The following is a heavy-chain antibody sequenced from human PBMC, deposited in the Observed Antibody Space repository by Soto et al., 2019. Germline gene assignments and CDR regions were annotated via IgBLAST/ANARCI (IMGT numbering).Heavy chain of an antibody. CDR3: ARWGRGDGYSSSRCDY. D-gene: IGHD6-13*01. CDR2: IWYDGSQK. CDR1: GYTFGSNG. Sequence: QVQLVESGGGVVQPGTSLRLSCSASGYTFGSNGMHWVRQAPGKGLEWLAVIWYDGSQKYYADSVKGRFTISRDNSKTTPYLQRTSQGTAVTAVYFCARWGRGDGYSSSRCDYWGQGTRVTVSP. V-gene: IGHV3-33*01. J-gene: IGHJ4*02.